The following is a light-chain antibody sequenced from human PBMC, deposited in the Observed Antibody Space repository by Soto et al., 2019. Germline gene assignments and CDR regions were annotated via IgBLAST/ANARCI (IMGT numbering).Light chain of an antibody. CDR3: QQYGSSRT. V-gene: IGKV3-20*01. Sequence: EIVMTQSPATLSVSPGESATLSCRASQSISSSKLAWYQQNPGQAPRLLMYGASNRATGIPARFSGSGSGTEFTLTISRLEPEDFAVYYCQQYGSSRTFGQGTKVEIK. CDR2: GAS. J-gene: IGKJ1*01. CDR1: QSISSSK.